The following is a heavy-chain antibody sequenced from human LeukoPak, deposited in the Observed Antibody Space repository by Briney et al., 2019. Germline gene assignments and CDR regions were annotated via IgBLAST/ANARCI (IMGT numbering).Heavy chain of an antibody. V-gene: IGHV4-30-4*08. Sequence: PSETLSLTCTVSGGSISSGDYYWSWIRQPPGKGLEWIGYIYYSGSTYYNPSLKSRVTISVDTSKNQFSLKLSSVTAADTAVYYCARDGTARPDYYYYYMDVWGKGTTVTVSS. CDR1: GGSISSGDYY. CDR3: ARDGTARPDYYYYYMDV. D-gene: IGHD6-6*01. CDR2: IYYSGST. J-gene: IGHJ6*03.